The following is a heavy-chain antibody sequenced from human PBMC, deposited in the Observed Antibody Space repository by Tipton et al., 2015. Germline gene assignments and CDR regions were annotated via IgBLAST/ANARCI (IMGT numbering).Heavy chain of an antibody. D-gene: IGHD3-22*01. J-gene: IGHJ4*02. CDR3: ARSVEDYYDSSGSYSSRYYFDS. V-gene: IGHV4-4*02. Sequence: TLPLTCSVSGDSISSSNWWSWVRQPPGKGLEWIGEIHHGGSTNYNPSLKSRVTISMDTSKNQFSLNLNSVTAADTALYYCARSVEDYYDSSGSYSSRYYFDSWGQGALVTVS. CDR2: IHHGGST. CDR1: GDSISSSNW.